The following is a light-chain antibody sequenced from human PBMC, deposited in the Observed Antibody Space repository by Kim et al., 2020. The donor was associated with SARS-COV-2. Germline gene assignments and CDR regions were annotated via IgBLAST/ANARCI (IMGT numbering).Light chain of an antibody. CDR2: NVS. V-gene: IGLV2-14*03. CDR1: IRDIGGYNS. CDR3: GSYRSTSTWV. J-gene: IGLJ3*02. Sequence: GQSITIAGTGTIRDIGGYNSVSWYQHRPGKAPRLLIYNVSKWPSVVSPRCSGSKSGNTTSLTISGLQTDDEADYYCGSYRSTSTWVFGGGTQLTVL.